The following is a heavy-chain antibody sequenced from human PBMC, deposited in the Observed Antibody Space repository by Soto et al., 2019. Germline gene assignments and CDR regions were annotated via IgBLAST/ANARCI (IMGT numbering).Heavy chain of an antibody. CDR1: GGSISSGGYY. CDR2: IYYSGST. Sequence: SETLSLTCTVSGGSISSGGYYWSWIRQHPGKGLEWIGYIYYSGSTYYNPSLKSRVTISVDTSKNQFSLKLSSVTAADTAVYYCARSYYDFWSGYSSVYYYMDVWGKGTTVTVSS. J-gene: IGHJ6*03. CDR3: ARSYYDFWSGYSSVYYYMDV. D-gene: IGHD3-3*01. V-gene: IGHV4-31*03.